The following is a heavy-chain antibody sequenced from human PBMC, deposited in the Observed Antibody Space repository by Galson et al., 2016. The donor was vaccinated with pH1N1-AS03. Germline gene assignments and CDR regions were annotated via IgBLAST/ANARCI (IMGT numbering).Heavy chain of an antibody. J-gene: IGHJ4*02. CDR3: SREELCVGIVPAGTKTFEY. D-gene: IGHD6-13*01. V-gene: IGHV1-18*01. CDR1: GYTFTNYA. CDR2: RSAYNFNT. Sequence: SVKVSCKASGYTFTNYAISWVRQAPGQGLEWMGWRSAYNFNTNYAQNFKGRVTMTTDKSTSTAYMELRSLNSDDTAVYYSSREELCVGIVPAGTKTFEYWGQGTLVIVSS.